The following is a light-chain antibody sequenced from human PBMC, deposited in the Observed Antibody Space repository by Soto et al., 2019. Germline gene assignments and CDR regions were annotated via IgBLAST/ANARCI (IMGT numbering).Light chain of an antibody. CDR1: QSVSSN. CDR3: QHYNIWPRT. J-gene: IGKJ1*01. Sequence: EIVMTQSPATLSVSPGERATLSCRASQSVSSNLAWYQQKPGQAPRLLIYYASTRATGIPARVSGSGSGTEFTLTISSLQSEDFAVYYCQHYNIWPRTFGQGTKVEIK. V-gene: IGKV3-15*01. CDR2: YAS.